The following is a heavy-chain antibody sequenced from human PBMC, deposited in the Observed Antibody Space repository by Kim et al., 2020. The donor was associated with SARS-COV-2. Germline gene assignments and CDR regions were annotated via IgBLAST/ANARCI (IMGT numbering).Heavy chain of an antibody. V-gene: IGHV3-23*01. CDR1: GFTFSSYA. J-gene: IGHJ6*02. Sequence: GGSLRLSCAASGFTFSSYAMSWVRQAPGKGLEWVSAISGSGGSTYYADSVKGRFTISRDNSKNTLYLQMNSLRAEDTAVYYCAKRIGLVIIEKNYYYYYYGMDVWGQGTTVTVSS. D-gene: IGHD3-9*01. CDR2: ISGSGGST. CDR3: AKRIGLVIIEKNYYYYYYGMDV.